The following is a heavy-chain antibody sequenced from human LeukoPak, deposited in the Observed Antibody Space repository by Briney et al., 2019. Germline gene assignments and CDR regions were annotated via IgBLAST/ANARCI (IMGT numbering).Heavy chain of an antibody. CDR3: TKGNVDPKKGPIDY. J-gene: IGHJ4*02. D-gene: IGHD1-1*01. Sequence: SVKVSCKASGGTFSSYAISWVRQAPGQGLEWMGGIIPIFGTANYAQKFQGRVTITTDESTSTAYMELSCLRSEDTAVYYCTKGNVDPKKGPIDYWGQGTLVTVSS. CDR2: IIPIFGTA. V-gene: IGHV1-69*05. CDR1: GGTFSSYA.